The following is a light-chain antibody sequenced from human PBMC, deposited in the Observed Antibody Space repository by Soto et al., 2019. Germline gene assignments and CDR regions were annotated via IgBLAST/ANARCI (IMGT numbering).Light chain of an antibody. CDR3: QSYDISLSVV. Sequence: QSVLTQPPSVSGAPGQRVTISCTGSSSNIGAGYDVHWCHQLPGTAPKLLIYGNSNRPSGVPDRFSGSKSGTSASLAITGLQAEDEADYYCQSYDISLSVVFGGGTKLTVL. CDR1: SSNIGAGYD. V-gene: IGLV1-40*01. CDR2: GNS. J-gene: IGLJ2*01.